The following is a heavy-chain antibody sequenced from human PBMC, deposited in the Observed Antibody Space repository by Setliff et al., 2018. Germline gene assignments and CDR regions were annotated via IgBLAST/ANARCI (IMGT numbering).Heavy chain of an antibody. Sequence: ASVTVSCQASGYTFTGYYMHGVRQAPGQGLEWMGIIDPSGDYTNYGQKFQGRATMTTDTSTTTAFTQLSSLRSDDTAVDYCVGEGVDRRSSTDYRYYMDVWGKGTTVTVSS. CDR3: VGEGVDRRSSTDYRYYMDV. J-gene: IGHJ6*03. V-gene: IGHV1-46*01. CDR1: GYTFTGYY. D-gene: IGHD6-6*01. CDR2: IDPSGDYT.